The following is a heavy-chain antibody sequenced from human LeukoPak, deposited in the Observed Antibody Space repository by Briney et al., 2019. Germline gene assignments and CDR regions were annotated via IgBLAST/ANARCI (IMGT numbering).Heavy chain of an antibody. Sequence: GGSLRLSCAASGFTFSSYGMHWVRQAPGKGLEWVAVISYDGSNKYYADSVKGRFTISRDNSKNTLYLQMNSLRAEDTAVYYCAKDRVATIIQNWLDPWGQGTLVTVSS. V-gene: IGHV3-30*18. CDR2: ISYDGSNK. J-gene: IGHJ5*02. CDR1: GFTFSSYG. D-gene: IGHD5-12*01. CDR3: AKDRVATIIQNWLDP.